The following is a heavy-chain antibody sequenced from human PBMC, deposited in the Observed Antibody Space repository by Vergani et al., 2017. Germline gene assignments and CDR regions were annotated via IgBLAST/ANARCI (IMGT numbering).Heavy chain of an antibody. V-gene: IGHV1-8*03. CDR3: ARGTNYGSGRVPYRPYYYYGMDV. CDR2: MNPNSGNT. Sequence: QVQLVQSGAAVKKPGASVKVSCTASGYTFTSYDINWVRQATGQGLEWMGWMNPNSGNTGYAQKFQGRVTITRNTSISTAYMELSSLRSEDTAVYYCARGTNYGSGRVPYRPYYYYGMDVWGQGTTVTVSS. CDR1: GYTFTSYD. J-gene: IGHJ6*02. D-gene: IGHD3-10*01.